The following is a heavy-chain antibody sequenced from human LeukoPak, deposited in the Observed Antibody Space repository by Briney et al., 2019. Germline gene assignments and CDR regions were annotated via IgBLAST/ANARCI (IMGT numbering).Heavy chain of an antibody. CDR1: GFTFSSYS. V-gene: IGHV3-21*01. CDR3: ARDEGYYGSGTSGRAFDI. CDR2: TSSSSSYI. Sequence: GGSLRLSCAASGFTFSSYSMNWVRQAPGKGLEWVSSTSSSSSYIYYADSVKGRFTISRDNAKNSLYLQMNSLRAEDTAVYYCARDEGYYGSGTSGRAFDIWGQGTMVTVSS. D-gene: IGHD3-10*01. J-gene: IGHJ3*02.